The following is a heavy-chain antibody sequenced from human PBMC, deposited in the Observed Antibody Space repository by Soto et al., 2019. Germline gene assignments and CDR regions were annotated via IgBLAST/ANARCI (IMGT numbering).Heavy chain of an antibody. Sequence: SETLSLTCTVSGGSVSIGSHYWSWIRQPPGKGLEWIAYIYHSGSTNYNPSLKSRVTISVDLSKNQFSLRLDSVTAADTAVYYCARDLLDDLNSYNSIDFWVQATTHSVSS. CDR3: ARDLLDDLNSYNSIDF. J-gene: IGHJ3*01. CDR2: IYHSGST. D-gene: IGHD3-10*01. V-gene: IGHV4-61*01. CDR1: GGSVSIGSHY.